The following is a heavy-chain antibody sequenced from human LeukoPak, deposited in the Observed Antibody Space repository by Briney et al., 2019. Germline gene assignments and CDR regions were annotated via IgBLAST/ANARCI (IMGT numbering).Heavy chain of an antibody. CDR2: INHSGST. J-gene: IGHJ4*02. Sequence: SETLSLTCAVYGGSFSGYYWSWIRQPPGKGLEWIGEINHSGSTNYNPSLKSRVTTSVDTSKKQFSLKLSSVTAADTAVYYCARDRDGWYIDYWGQGTLVTVSS. CDR1: GGSFSGYY. V-gene: IGHV4-34*01. D-gene: IGHD2-15*01. CDR3: ARDRDGWYIDY.